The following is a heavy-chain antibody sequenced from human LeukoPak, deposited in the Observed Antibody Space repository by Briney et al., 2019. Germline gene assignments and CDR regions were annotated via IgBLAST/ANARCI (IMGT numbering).Heavy chain of an antibody. J-gene: IGHJ6*02. V-gene: IGHV4-39*07. CDR1: GFSLSTSGL. CDR3: ARCKREDAAYSSSWRRYYGMDV. Sequence: SGPALVRPTQTLTLTCTFSGFSLSTSGLCMNWIRQPPGKGLEWIGEINHSGSTNYNPSLKSRVTISVDTSKNQFSLKLSSVTAADTAVYYCARCKREDAAYSSSWRRYYGMDVWGQGTTVTVSS. D-gene: IGHD6-13*01. CDR2: INHSGST.